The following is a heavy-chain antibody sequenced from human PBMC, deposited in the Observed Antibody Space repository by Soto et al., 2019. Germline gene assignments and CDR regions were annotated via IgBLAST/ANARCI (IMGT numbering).Heavy chain of an antibody. J-gene: IGHJ6*03. CDR3: TRQGGNDVLWYYYYYRDV. CDR1: GFTFSGSA. V-gene: IGHV3-73*01. Sequence: EVQLVESGGGLVQPGGSLKLSCAASGFTFSGSAMHWVRQASGKGLEWVGRIRSKANSYATAYAASLKGRFTISRDDSKNTAFLQMNSVKTEVTAVYCCTRQGGNDVLWYYYYYRDVWGKGTTVTVSS. CDR2: IRSKANSYAT. D-gene: IGHD1-1*01.